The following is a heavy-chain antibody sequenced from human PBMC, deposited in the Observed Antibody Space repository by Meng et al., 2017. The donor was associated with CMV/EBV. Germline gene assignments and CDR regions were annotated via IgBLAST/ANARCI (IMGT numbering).Heavy chain of an antibody. D-gene: IGHD3-10*01. Sequence: SETLSLTCAVYGGSFSGYYWSWIRQPPGKELEWIGEINHSGSTNYNPSLKSRVTISVDTSKNQFSLKLSSVTAADTAVYYCARVARITMVRGQWGGDYWGQGTLVTVSS. CDR3: ARVARITMVRGQWGGDY. CDR2: INHSGST. CDR1: GGSFSGYY. V-gene: IGHV4-34*01. J-gene: IGHJ4*02.